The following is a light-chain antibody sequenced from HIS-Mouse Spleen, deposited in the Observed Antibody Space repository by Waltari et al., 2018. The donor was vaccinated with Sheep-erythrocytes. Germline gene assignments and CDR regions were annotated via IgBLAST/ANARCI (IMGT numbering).Light chain of an antibody. CDR2: YKSDSDK. CDR1: RAINVAPSM. Sequence: QAVLTQPSSLSPSPRASANPPSPFPRAINVAPSMIYCYLQRPGSPPQYLLRYKSDSDKQQGSGVPSRFSGSKDASANAGILLISGLQSEDEADYYCMIWHSSAWVFGGGTKLTVL. J-gene: IGLJ3*02. CDR3: MIWHSSAWV. V-gene: IGLV5-45*02.